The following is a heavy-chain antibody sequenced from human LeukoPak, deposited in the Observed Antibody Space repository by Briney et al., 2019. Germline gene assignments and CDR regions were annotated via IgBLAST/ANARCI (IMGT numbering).Heavy chain of an antibody. D-gene: IGHD3-22*01. Sequence: KPGGSLRLSCAASGFTFSNAWMSWVRQAPGKGLEWVGRIKNKTDGGTTDYAAPVKGRFTISRDDSKNTLYLQMNSLKTEDTAVYYCTTGYYDNSGLILDYWGQGTLVTVSS. CDR3: TTGYYDNSGLILDY. CDR2: IKNKTDGGTT. V-gene: IGHV3-15*01. CDR1: GFTFSNAW. J-gene: IGHJ4*02.